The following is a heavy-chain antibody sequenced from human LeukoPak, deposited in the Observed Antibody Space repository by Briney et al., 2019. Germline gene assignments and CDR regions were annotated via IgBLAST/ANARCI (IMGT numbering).Heavy chain of an antibody. CDR1: GYTFTNYY. CDR3: ARLSDGYNAY. V-gene: IGHV1-2*02. CDR2: INPNSGGT. D-gene: IGHD5-24*01. Sequence: ASVKVSCKASGYTFTNYYIHWERQAPGQGLEWMGWINPNSGGTNYAQKFQGRVTMTRDTSISTAYMELSRLKSDDTAVFYCARLSDGYNAYWGQGTLVTVSS. J-gene: IGHJ4*02.